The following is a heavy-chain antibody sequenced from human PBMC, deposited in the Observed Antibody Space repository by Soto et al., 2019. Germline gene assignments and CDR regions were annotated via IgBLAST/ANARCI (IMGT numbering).Heavy chain of an antibody. CDR2: ISSSSTI. CDR3: ASVTALRYFDWLSNPHDY. CDR1: GFTFSSYS. Sequence: GGSLRLSCAASGFTFSSYSMNWVRQAPGKGLEWVSYISSSSTIYYADSVKGRFTISRDNAKNSLYLQMNSLRAEDTAVYYCASVTALRYFDWLSNPHDYWGQGTLVTVSS. V-gene: IGHV3-48*01. J-gene: IGHJ4*02. D-gene: IGHD3-9*01.